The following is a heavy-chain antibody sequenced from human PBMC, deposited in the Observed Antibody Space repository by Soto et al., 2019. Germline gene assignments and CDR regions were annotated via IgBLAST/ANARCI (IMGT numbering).Heavy chain of an antibody. D-gene: IGHD3-10*01. V-gene: IGHV3-7*03. Sequence: PGGSLRLSCAASGFTFSSYWMTWVRQTPGKGLQCVANINQHGSEMYYVDSVRGRFTISRDNAKNSLYLQMSSLRAEDTAVYYCARQTRAPESWGPGPLVTVYS. CDR2: INQHGSEM. CDR1: GFTFSSYW. CDR3: ARQTRAPES. J-gene: IGHJ5*02.